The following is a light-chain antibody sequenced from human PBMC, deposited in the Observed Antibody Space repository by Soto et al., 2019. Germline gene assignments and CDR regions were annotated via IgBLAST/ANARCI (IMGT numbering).Light chain of an antibody. V-gene: IGKV1-39*01. CDR1: QSIRSH. Sequence: DVQMTHSPSSLSASVVDRFAITCRASQSIRSHLNWYQQKPGKAPNLLIYAASSLHSGVPSRFSGSGSGTDFTLTISSLQPEDFGTFYCHQSYSSWTFGQGTKVDIK. J-gene: IGKJ1*01. CDR3: HQSYSSWT. CDR2: AAS.